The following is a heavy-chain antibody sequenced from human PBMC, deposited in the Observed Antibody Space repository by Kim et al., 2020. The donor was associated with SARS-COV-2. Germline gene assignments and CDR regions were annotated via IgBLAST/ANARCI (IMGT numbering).Heavy chain of an antibody. V-gene: IGHV3-21*01. CDR1: GFTFSSYS. Sequence: GGSLRLSCAASGFTFSSYSMNWVRQAPGKGLEWVSSISSSSSYIYYADSVKGRFTISRDNAKNSLYLQMNSLRAEDTAVYYCARDQVQSGWYVYWGQGTLVTVSS. CDR2: ISSSSSYI. J-gene: IGHJ4*02. D-gene: IGHD6-19*01. CDR3: ARDQVQSGWYVY.